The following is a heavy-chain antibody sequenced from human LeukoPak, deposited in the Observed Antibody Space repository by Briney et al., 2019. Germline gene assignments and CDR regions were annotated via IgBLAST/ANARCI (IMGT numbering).Heavy chain of an antibody. CDR3: AVANYFDY. J-gene: IGHJ4*02. Sequence: GGSLRLSCAASEFTFGNSWMSWVRQAPGKGLEWVATIKPDGSEKYYVDSVKGRFTISRDNAKNSLYLQMSSLRAEDTAVYYCAVANYFDYWGQGTLVTVSS. CDR1: EFTFGNSW. CDR2: IKPDGSEK. V-gene: IGHV3-7*01.